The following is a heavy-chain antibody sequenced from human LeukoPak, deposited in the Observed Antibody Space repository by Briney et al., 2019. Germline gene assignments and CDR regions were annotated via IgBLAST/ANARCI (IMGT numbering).Heavy chain of an antibody. CDR2: IYSGGST. D-gene: IGHD2-2*01. J-gene: IGHJ6*04. Sequence: GGSLRLSCAASGFTVSSNYMSWVRQAPGKGLEWVSVIYSGGSTYYADSVKGRFTISRDNSKNTLYLQMNSPRAEDTAVYYCSAAHDRYYYYGMDVWGEGTTVTVSS. V-gene: IGHV3-53*01. CDR1: GFTVSSNY. CDR3: SAAHDRYYYYGMDV.